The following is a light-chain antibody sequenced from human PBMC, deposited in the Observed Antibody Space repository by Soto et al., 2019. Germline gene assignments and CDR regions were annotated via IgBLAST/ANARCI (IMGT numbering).Light chain of an antibody. J-gene: IGLJ2*01. CDR1: SSDVGGYNY. V-gene: IGLV2-14*01. Sequence: QSALTQPASVSGSPGQSITISCTGTSSDVGGYNYVSWYQQHPGKAPKLMIYDVSNRPSGVSNRFSGSKSGNTASLTISGLQAEDEADEYCSSYTSSSTVVFGGGTKLTVL. CDR2: DVS. CDR3: SSYTSSSTVV.